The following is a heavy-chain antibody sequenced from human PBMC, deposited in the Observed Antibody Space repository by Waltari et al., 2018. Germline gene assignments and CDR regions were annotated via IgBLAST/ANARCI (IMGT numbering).Heavy chain of an antibody. CDR1: GFTFSNYW. CDR3: SVSLNH. Sequence: EVQLVESGGGLVQPGGALGLSCAASGFTFSNYWMDWVRQAPGKGLEWVVNIKQDGSESHYVDSVKGRFTISRDNAQNLLYLQINSLRDEDTAVYYCSVSLNHWGQGTLVTVSS. J-gene: IGHJ5*02. V-gene: IGHV3-7*01. CDR2: IKQDGSES.